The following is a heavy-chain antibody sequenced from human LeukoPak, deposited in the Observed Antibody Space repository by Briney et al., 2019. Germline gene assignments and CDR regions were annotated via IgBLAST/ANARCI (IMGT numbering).Heavy chain of an antibody. Sequence: PGGSLRLSCAASGFTFSSYWMHWVRQAPRKGLVWVSRINADGRTTNYADSVTGRFTISRDNARNTLYLQLNNLRAEDTAVYYCARGASSGYRIDQWGQGTLVTVSS. J-gene: IGHJ4*02. CDR2: INADGRTT. D-gene: IGHD5-18*01. V-gene: IGHV3-74*01. CDR3: ARGASSGYRIDQ. CDR1: GFTFSSYW.